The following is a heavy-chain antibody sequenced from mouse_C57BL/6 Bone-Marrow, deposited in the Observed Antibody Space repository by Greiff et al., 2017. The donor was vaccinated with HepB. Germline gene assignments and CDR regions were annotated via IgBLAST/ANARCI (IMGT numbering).Heavy chain of an antibody. Sequence: EVQRVESGAELVKPGASVKLSCTASGFDIKDYYMHWVKQRTEQGLEWIGRIDPEDGETKYAPKFQGKATITADTSSNTAYLQLSSLTSEDTAVYYCARAVVAPYYFDYWGKGTTLTVSS. CDR2: IDPEDGET. CDR3: ARAVVAPYYFDY. J-gene: IGHJ2*01. V-gene: IGHV14-2*01. D-gene: IGHD1-1*01. CDR1: GFDIKDYY.